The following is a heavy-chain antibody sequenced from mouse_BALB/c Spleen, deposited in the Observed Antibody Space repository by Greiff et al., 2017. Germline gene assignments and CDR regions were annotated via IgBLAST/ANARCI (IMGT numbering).Heavy chain of an antibody. Sequence: EVQVVESGGGLVKPGGSLKLSCAASGFTFSDYYMYWVRQTPEKRLEWVATISDGGSYTYYPDSVKGRFTISRDNAKNNLYLQMSSLKSEDTAMYYCARASTVEAMDYWGQGTSVTVSS. J-gene: IGHJ4*01. D-gene: IGHD1-1*01. CDR3: ARASTVEAMDY. CDR2: ISDGGSYT. CDR1: GFTFSDYY. V-gene: IGHV5-4*02.